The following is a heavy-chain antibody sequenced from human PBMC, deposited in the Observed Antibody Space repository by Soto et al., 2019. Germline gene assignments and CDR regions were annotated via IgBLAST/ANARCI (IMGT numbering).Heavy chain of an antibody. D-gene: IGHD3-22*01. CDR3: ASWGNRGSGYSYYFDY. CDR2: IYYSGST. V-gene: IGHV4-31*03. CDR1: GGSISSGGYY. J-gene: IGHJ4*02. Sequence: PSETLSLTCTVSGGSISSGGYYWSWIRQHPGKGLEWIGYIYYSGSTYYNPSLKSRVTISVDTSKNQFSLKLSSVTAADTAVYYCASWGNRGSGYSYYFDYWGQGTLVTVSS.